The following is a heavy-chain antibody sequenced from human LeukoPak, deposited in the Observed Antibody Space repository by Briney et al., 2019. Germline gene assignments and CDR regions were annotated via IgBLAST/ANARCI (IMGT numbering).Heavy chain of an antibody. V-gene: IGHV5-51*01. J-gene: IGHJ5*02. CDR1: GYSFTNYW. CDR2: IYPGDSDT. Sequence: GESLKISCKGSGYSFTNYWIGWVRQMPGKGLEWMGIIYPGDSDTRYSPSFQGQVTISADKSISTAYLQWSSLKASVTAMYYCARRLGSSGWFNWFDPWGQGTLVTVSS. CDR3: ARRLGSSGWFNWFDP. D-gene: IGHD6-19*01.